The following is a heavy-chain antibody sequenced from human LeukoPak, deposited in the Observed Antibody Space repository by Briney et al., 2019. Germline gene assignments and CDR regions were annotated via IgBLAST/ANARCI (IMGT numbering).Heavy chain of an antibody. J-gene: IGHJ5*02. D-gene: IGHD3-22*01. V-gene: IGHV3-20*04. CDR3: ARDASPYYYDSSGYENWFDP. Sequence: GSLRLSCAASGFTFDDYGMSWVRQAPGKGLKWVSGINWNGGSTGYADSVKGRFTISRDNAKNSLYLQMNSLRAEDTALYYCARDASPYYYDSSGYENWFDPWGQGTLVTVSS. CDR2: INWNGGST. CDR1: GFTFDDYG.